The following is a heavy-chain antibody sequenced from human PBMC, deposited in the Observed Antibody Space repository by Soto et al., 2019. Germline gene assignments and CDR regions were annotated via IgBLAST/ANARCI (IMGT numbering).Heavy chain of an antibody. J-gene: IGHJ6*01. CDR2: VGASGTTT. V-gene: IGHV3-23*01. Sequence: GGSLILSCAASGFSFSSHAMSLVRQAPGKGVEWVSAVGASGTTTYYADSVKGRFTISRDNSKNILYLQMNSLSAEDTASYYCAKDRYSSVMD. D-gene: IGHD2-15*01. CDR3: AKDRYSSVMD. CDR1: GFSFSSHA.